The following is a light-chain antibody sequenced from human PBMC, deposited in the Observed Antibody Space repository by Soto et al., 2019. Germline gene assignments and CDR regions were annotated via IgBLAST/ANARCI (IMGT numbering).Light chain of an antibody. Sequence: EVVMTQSPATLSVSPGERATLSCRASQRISSNLAWYQQRRGQAPRLIIYGASTRAPGIPARFSGSGSETEFTLSISSLQSEDFAVYYCQHYSNWPPWTFGQGTKVEIK. J-gene: IGKJ1*01. CDR2: GAS. CDR3: QHYSNWPPWT. V-gene: IGKV3-15*01. CDR1: QRISSN.